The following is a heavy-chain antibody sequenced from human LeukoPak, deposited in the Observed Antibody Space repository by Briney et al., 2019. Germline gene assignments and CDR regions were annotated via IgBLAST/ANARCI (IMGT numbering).Heavy chain of an antibody. CDR2: INAGGGGT. V-gene: IGHV3-23*01. Sequence: GGSLRLSCAASGFTFTSYAMNWVRQAPGKGLEWVSFINAGGGGTDYADSVKGRFTISRDNSKMYLQMDNLRAEDTAVYYCAKVGFGGQTNNWGQGTLVTVSS. D-gene: IGHD4-23*01. CDR1: GFTFTSYA. J-gene: IGHJ4*02. CDR3: AKVGFGGQTNN.